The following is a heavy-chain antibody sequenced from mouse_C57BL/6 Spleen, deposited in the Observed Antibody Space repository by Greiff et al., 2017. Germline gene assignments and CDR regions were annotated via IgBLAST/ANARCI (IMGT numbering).Heavy chain of an antibody. V-gene: IGHV1-55*01. D-gene: IGHD2-3*01. CDR3: ARGDDGYYLPSWFAY. CDR2: IYPGSGST. CDR1: GYTFTSYW. Sequence: QVQLQQPGAELVKPGASVKMSCKASGYTFTSYWITWVKQRPGQGLEWIGDIYPGSGSTNYNEKFKSKATLTVDTSSSTAYMQLSSLTSEDSAVYYCARGDDGYYLPSWFAYWGQGTLVTVSA. J-gene: IGHJ3*01.